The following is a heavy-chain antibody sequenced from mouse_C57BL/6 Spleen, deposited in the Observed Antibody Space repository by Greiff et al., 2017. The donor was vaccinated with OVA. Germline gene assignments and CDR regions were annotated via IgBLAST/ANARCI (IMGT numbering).Heavy chain of an antibody. Sequence: QVQLQQPGAELVKPGASVKMSCKASGYTFTSYWITWVKQRPGQGLEWIGDIYPGSGSTNYNEKFKSKATLTVDTSSSTAYMQLSSLTSEDSAVYYCAREGITTVVAREKIYYAMDYWGQGTSVTVSS. J-gene: IGHJ4*01. V-gene: IGHV1-55*01. CDR2: IYPGSGST. CDR1: GYTFTSYW. CDR3: AREGITTVVAREKIYYAMDY. D-gene: IGHD1-1*01.